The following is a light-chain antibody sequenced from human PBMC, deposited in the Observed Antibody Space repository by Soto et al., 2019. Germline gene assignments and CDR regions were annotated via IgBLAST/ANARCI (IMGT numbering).Light chain of an antibody. CDR3: QSYDNILSGPL. J-gene: IGLJ3*02. Sequence: QSALTQPPSASGSPGQSVTISCTGSGSNVGASYDVHWYQVLPGAGPRLLIYKNNNRPSGVPDRFSGSKSGTSASLAITGLRAEDEADYYCQSYDNILSGPLFGGGTKLTVL. V-gene: IGLV1-40*01. CDR2: KNN. CDR1: GSNVGASYD.